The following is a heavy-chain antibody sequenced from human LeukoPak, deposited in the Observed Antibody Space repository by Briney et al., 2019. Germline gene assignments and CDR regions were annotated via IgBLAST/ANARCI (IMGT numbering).Heavy chain of an antibody. CDR3: ARDRLTIFGVVNLDY. CDR2: IYTSGST. V-gene: IGHV4-4*07. Sequence: SETLSLTCTVSGGSISSSYRNWIRQPAGKGLEWIGRIYTSGSTNCNSSLKSRVTISVDTSRNQFSLKLTSVTAADTAVYYCARDRLTIFGVVNLDYWGQGALVTVSS. J-gene: IGHJ4*02. CDR1: GGSISSSY. D-gene: IGHD3-3*01.